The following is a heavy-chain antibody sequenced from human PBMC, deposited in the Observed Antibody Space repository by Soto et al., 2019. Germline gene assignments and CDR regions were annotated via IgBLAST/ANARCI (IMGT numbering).Heavy chain of an antibody. CDR1: GFTFSNYA. CDR3: AKTTGAPSAPFDY. CDR2: ISGSGSST. Sequence: GGSLRLSCGASGFTFSNYAVNWVRQAPGKGLEWVSLISGSGSSTYYADSVKGRFTISRDSSKNTLYLHMNSLRAEDTAVYSCAKTTGAPSAPFDYWGQGTLVTVSS. V-gene: IGHV3-23*01. D-gene: IGHD1-1*01. J-gene: IGHJ4*02.